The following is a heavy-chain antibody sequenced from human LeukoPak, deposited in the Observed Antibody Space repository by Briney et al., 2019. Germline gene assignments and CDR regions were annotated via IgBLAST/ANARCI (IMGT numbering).Heavy chain of an antibody. CDR2: INPNSGT. CDR1: GYTFTGYY. V-gene: IGHV1-2*02. Sequence: ASVKVSCKASGYTFTGYYMHWVRQAPGQGLEWMGWINPNSGTNYAQKFQGRVTMTRDTSISTAYMELSRLRSDDTAVYYCARDAYYDSSVGYYFDYWGQGTLVTVSS. J-gene: IGHJ4*02. D-gene: IGHD3-22*01. CDR3: ARDAYYDSSVGYYFDY.